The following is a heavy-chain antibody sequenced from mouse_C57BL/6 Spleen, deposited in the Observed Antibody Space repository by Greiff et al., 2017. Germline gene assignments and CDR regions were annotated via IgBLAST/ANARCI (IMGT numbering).Heavy chain of an antibody. CDR2: IYPRSGNT. V-gene: IGHV1-81*01. J-gene: IGHJ2*01. D-gene: IGHD1-1*01. CDR1: GYTFTSYG. CDR3: ARWGSTVVERDFDY. Sequence: VQLQQPGAELVRPGSSVKLSCKASGYTFTSYGISWVKQRTGQGLEWIGEIYPRSGNTYYNEKFKGKATLTADKSSNTAYMELRSRTSEDSAVYFCARWGSTVVERDFDYWGQGTTLTVSS.